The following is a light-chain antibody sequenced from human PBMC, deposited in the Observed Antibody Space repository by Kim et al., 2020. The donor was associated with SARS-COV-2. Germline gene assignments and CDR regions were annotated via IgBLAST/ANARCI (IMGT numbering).Light chain of an antibody. CDR3: QAWDSSTAV. V-gene: IGLV3-1*01. J-gene: IGLJ3*02. CDR1: KLGDKY. CDR2: QDS. Sequence: VSPEQTTSITCSGDKLGDKYACWYQQKPGQSPVLVIYQDSKRPSGIPERFSGSNSGNTATLTISGTQAMDEADYYCQAWDSSTAVFGGGTQLTVL.